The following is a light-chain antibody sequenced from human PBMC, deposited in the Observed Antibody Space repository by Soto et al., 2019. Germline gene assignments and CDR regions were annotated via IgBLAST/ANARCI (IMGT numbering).Light chain of an antibody. V-gene: IGKV1-33*01. CDR1: QDITNE. CDR3: QQYDHVPFT. CDR2: DAS. Sequence: DTQLTQSPSSLSASVGDRVTITCQASQDITNELNWYQHKPGQAPKLLIYDASDLQTGVPSRFSGSGSVTDFTFTIGSLQPEDSATYYFQQYDHVPFTFGPGTKVEIK. J-gene: IGKJ3*01.